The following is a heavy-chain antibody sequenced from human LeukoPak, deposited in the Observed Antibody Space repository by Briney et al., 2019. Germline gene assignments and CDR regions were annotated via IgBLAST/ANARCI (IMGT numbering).Heavy chain of an antibody. J-gene: IGHJ6*02. Sequence: ASVKVSCKAFGYTLTTYGITWVRQAPGRGLEWMGWISGYNGNTNFAQKFQGRVTMTTDTSTSTAYMELRSLRSGDTAVYYCARDGISAPGTGYFYYYGMDVWGQGTTVTVSS. D-gene: IGHD6-13*01. CDR2: ISGYNGNT. V-gene: IGHV1-18*01. CDR3: ARDGISAPGTGYFYYYGMDV. CDR1: GYTLTTYG.